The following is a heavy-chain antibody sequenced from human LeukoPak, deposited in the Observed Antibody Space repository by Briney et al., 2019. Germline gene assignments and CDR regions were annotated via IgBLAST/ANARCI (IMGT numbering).Heavy chain of an antibody. J-gene: IGHJ6*02. V-gene: IGHV3-43*02. CDR2: ISGDGVHT. Sequence: PGGSLRLSCAASGFTFDDYAIHWVRQAPGKGLEWVSLISGDGVHTYYADSVKGRVTISRDNSQSSLFLQMNSLRPEDAALYYCAKAHYHYHYRMDVWGQGTTVTVSS. D-gene: IGHD3-10*01. CDR1: GFTFDDYA. CDR3: AKAHYHYHYRMDV.